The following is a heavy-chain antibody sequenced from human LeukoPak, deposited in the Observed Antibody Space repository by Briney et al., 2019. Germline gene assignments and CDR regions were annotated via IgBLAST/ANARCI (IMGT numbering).Heavy chain of an antibody. CDR2: IIPIFGTA. CDR3: ARLADCSGGSCHMDV. V-gene: IGHV1-69*06. D-gene: IGHD2-15*01. J-gene: IGHJ6*03. Sequence: SVKVSCKASGGTFSSYAISWVRQAPGQGLEWMGGIIPIFGTANYAQKFQGRVTITADKSTSTAYMELRSLRSDDTAVYYCARLADCSGGSCHMDVWGKGTTVTVSS. CDR1: GGTFSSYA.